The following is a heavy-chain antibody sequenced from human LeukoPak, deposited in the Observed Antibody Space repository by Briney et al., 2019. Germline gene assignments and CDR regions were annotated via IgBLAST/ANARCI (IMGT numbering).Heavy chain of an antibody. V-gene: IGHV1-69*02. CDR3: ASYRAGGYCSSTSCHGGRADYYYYGMDV. D-gene: IGHD2-2*01. Sequence: GASVKVSCKASGYTFTGYYMHWVRQAPGQGLEWMGRIIPIFGIANYAQKFQGRVTITADKSTSTAYMELSSLRSEDTAVYYCASYRAGGYCSSTSCHGGRADYYYYGMDVWGQGTTVTVSS. J-gene: IGHJ6*02. CDR1: GYTFTGYY. CDR2: IIPIFGIA.